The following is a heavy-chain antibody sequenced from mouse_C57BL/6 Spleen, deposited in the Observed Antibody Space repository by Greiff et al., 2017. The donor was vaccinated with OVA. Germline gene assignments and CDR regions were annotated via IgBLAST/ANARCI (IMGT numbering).Heavy chain of an antibody. CDR2: IYPGSGST. CDR3: ARSTMVTTRAFAY. Sequence: QVQLQQPGAELVKPGASVKMSCKASGYTFTSYWITWVKQRPGQGLEWIGDIYPGSGSTNYNEKFKSKATLTVDTSSSTAYMQLSSLTSEDSAVYYCARSTMVTTRAFAYWSQGTLVTVSA. D-gene: IGHD2-2*01. CDR1: GYTFTSYW. V-gene: IGHV1-55*01. J-gene: IGHJ3*01.